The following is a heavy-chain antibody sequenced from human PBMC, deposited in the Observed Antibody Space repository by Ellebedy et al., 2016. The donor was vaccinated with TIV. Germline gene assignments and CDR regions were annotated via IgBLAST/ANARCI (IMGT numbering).Heavy chain of an antibody. V-gene: IGHV2-5*02. CDR1: GFSVRSSGVG. J-gene: IGHJ4*02. D-gene: IGHD3-16*01. Sequence: SGPTLVKPTQTLTLTCTFSGFSVRSSGVGVGWIRQPPGKALQWLSLIYWDDETTYSPSLRSRLTLTRDTSRNQVVLTMTNMDPDDTATYFCVRRRGPYYFDSWGQGNLVIVSS. CDR2: IYWDDET. CDR3: VRRRGPYYFDS.